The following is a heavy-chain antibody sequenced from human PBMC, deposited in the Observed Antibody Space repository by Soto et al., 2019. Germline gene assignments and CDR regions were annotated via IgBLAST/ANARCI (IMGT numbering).Heavy chain of an antibody. J-gene: IGHJ4*02. Sequence: QVQLVESGGGVVQPGRSLRLSCAASGFTFSSYAMHWVRQAPGKGLEWVAVISYDGSNKYYADSVKGRFTISRDNSKNTLYLQMNSLRAEDTAVYYCARDNDYGDYSENWGQGTLVTVSS. CDR3: ARDNDYGDYSEN. CDR2: ISYDGSNK. D-gene: IGHD4-17*01. CDR1: GFTFSSYA. V-gene: IGHV3-30-3*01.